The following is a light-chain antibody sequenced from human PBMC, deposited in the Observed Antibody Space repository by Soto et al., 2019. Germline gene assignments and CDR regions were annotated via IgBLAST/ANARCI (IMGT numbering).Light chain of an antibody. CDR3: QQRSNWPPIT. V-gene: IGKV3-11*01. J-gene: IGKJ5*01. Sequence: EIVLTQSPATLSLSPGERATLSCRASQSVSSYLAWYQQKPGQDPRLLIYDASNRATGIPARFSGSGSGTAFTLTISSLEPEDFAVYYCQQRSNWPPITFGQGTRLQIK. CDR1: QSVSSY. CDR2: DAS.